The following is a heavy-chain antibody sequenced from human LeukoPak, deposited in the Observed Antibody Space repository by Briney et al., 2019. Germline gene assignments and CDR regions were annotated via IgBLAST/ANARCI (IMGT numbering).Heavy chain of an antibody. V-gene: IGHV3-23*01. D-gene: IGHD3-10*01. J-gene: IGHJ6*02. Sequence: GGSLRLSCAASGFTFSSYAMSWVRQAPGKGLEWVSAISGSGGSTYYADSVKGRFTISRDNSKNTLYLQMNSLRAEDTAVYYCAKGYGAGFGSGTTNYYYYGLDVWGQGTTVTVSS. CDR2: ISGSGGST. CDR3: AKGYGAGFGSGTTNYYYYGLDV. CDR1: GFTFSSYA.